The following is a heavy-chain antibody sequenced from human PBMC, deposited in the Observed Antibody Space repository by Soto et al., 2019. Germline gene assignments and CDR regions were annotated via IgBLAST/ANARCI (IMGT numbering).Heavy chain of an antibody. V-gene: IGHV2-5*02. Sequence: QLTLKESGPTLVKPTQTLTLTCTFSGFSLTTSGVGVGWIRQPPGKALEWLALIYWDDDKRYSPSLKNRLTITKDTSRNQVVLTLIDLDPVDTATYYCAHKSLVPFGMDVWGQGTTVTVAS. CDR2: IYWDDDK. CDR3: AHKSLVPFGMDV. D-gene: IGHD3-10*01. J-gene: IGHJ6*02. CDR1: GFSLTTSGVG.